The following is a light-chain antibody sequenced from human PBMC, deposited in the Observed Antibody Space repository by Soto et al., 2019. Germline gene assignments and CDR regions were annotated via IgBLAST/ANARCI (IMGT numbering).Light chain of an antibody. J-gene: IGLJ2*01. CDR1: SNDVGGYNY. CDR2: DVS. Sequence: QSALTQPASVSGSPGQSLTISCTGASNDVGGYNYVSWYQQHPGKAPKLMICDVSNRPSGVSNRFSGSKSCNTSSLTISGLQAEDEADYYCSSYTSSSSVVFGGGTKLTVL. CDR3: SSYTSSSSVV. V-gene: IGLV2-14*01.